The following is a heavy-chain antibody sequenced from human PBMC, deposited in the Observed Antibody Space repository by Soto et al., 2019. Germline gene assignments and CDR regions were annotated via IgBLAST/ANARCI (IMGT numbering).Heavy chain of an antibody. CDR1: GFTFSSYS. Sequence: VGSLRLSCAASGFTFSSYSMNWVRQAPGKGLEWVSYISSSSSTIYYADSVKGRFTISRDNARNSLYLQMNSLRAEDTAVYYCARDSWELNYSSSGAAPQCYYYYYLDVWGKGTTVTVSS. V-gene: IGHV3-48*01. CDR2: ISSSSSTI. J-gene: IGHJ6*03. CDR3: ARDSWELNYSSSGAAPQCYYYYYLDV. D-gene: IGHD6-6*01.